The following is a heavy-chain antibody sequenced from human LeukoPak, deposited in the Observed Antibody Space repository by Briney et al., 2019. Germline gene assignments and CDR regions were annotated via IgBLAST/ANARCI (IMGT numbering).Heavy chain of an antibody. CDR1: GDSVSANGAA. Sequence: SQTLSLTCAISGDSVSANGAAWNWIRQSPSRGLEWLVRTYYRSKWYNDYAVSVKSRITINPDTSKNQFSLKLNSVTAADTAVYFCARENRGETVWGSYRSHFDYWGQGTLVTVSS. J-gene: IGHJ4*02. CDR3: ARENRGETVWGSYRSHFDY. V-gene: IGHV6-1*01. D-gene: IGHD3-16*02. CDR2: TYYRSKWYN.